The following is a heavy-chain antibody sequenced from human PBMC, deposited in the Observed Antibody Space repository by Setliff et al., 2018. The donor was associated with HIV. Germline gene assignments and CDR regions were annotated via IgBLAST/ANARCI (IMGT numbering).Heavy chain of an antibody. Sequence: GGSLRLSCAASGFTFSTTWMYWVRQAPGKGLEWVANIKQDGSEIYYVDSVKGRFTISRDNAKNSLYLQMNSLRAEDTAVYYCAKDRSGSYSFARDWGQGTLVTVSS. V-gene: IGHV3-7*01. D-gene: IGHD1-26*01. CDR3: AKDRSGSYSFARD. CDR2: IKQDGSEI. J-gene: IGHJ4*02. CDR1: GFTFSTTW.